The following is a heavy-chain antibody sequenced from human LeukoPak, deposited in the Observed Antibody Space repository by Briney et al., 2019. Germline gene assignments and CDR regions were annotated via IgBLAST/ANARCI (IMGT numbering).Heavy chain of an antibody. CDR3: ARESPMGFLEWLFPPYYYYGMDV. CDR2: ISAYNSNT. D-gene: IGHD3-3*01. J-gene: IGHJ6*02. CDR1: GYTFTSYG. V-gene: IGHV1-18*01. Sequence: ASVKVSCKASGYTFTSYGISWVRQAPGQGLEWMGWISAYNSNTNYAQKLQGRVTMTTDTSTSTAYMELRSLRSDDTAVYYCARESPMGFLEWLFPPYYYYGMDVWGQGTTVTVSS.